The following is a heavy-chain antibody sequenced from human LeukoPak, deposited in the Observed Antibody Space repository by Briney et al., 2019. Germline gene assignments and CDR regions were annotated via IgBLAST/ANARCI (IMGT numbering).Heavy chain of an antibody. CDR2: IYCSGST. D-gene: IGHD3-10*01. V-gene: IGHV4-31*03. J-gene: IGHJ6*04. Sequence: SQTLSLTCTVSGGAINSPGYYWGWIRQHPGKGLEWIGYIYCSGSTYYNPSLKSRVTISVDTSKNQFSLKLSSVTAADTAIYYCARDKSGSGSYTDDYYAMDVWGKGTTVTVSS. CDR1: GGAINSPGYY. CDR3: ARDKSGSGSYTDDYYAMDV.